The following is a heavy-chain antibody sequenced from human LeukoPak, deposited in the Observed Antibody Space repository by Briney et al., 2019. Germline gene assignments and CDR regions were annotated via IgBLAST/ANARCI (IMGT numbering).Heavy chain of an antibody. Sequence: QPSETLSLTCAVYGGSFSGYYWSWIRQPPGKGLEWIGSIYYSGSTYYNPSLKSRVTISVDTSKNQFSLKLSSVTAADTAVYYCAIKTPIRREAGDAFDIWGQGTMVTVSS. CDR3: AIKTPIRREAGDAFDI. CDR2: IYYSGST. CDR1: GGSFSGYY. D-gene: IGHD4-17*01. V-gene: IGHV4-34*01. J-gene: IGHJ3*02.